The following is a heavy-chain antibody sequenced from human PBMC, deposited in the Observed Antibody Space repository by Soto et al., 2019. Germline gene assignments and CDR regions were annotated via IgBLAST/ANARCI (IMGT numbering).Heavy chain of an antibody. V-gene: IGHV4-31*03. CDR2: IYYSGYT. CDR1: DGSISSGGYY. D-gene: IGHD4-17*01. CDR3: ARGGDYEGFDY. J-gene: IGHJ4*02. Sequence: QVQLQESGPGLVKPSQTLSLTCTVSDGSISSGGYYWSWIRQHPGKGLEWIGNIYYSGYTYYNPSLKRRVTISVDTSKNQFCLKLSSVTAADTAVYYCARGGDYEGFDYWGQGTLVNVSS.